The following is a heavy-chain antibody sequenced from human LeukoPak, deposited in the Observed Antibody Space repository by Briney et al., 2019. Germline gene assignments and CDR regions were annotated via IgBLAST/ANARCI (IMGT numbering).Heavy chain of an antibody. CDR2: IIPIFGTA. Sequence: GASVKVSCKASGGTFSSYAISWVRQAPGQGLEWMGGIIPIFGTANYAQKFQGRVTITADESTSTAYMELSSLRSEDTAVYYCARAYCSGGSHYSAYYYGMDVWGQGTTVTVSS. CDR3: ARAYCSGGSHYSAYYYGMDV. J-gene: IGHJ6*02. D-gene: IGHD2-15*01. V-gene: IGHV1-69*13. CDR1: GGTFSSYA.